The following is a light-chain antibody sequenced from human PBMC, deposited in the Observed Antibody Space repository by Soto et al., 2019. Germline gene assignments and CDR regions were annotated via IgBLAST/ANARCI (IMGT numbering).Light chain of an antibody. J-gene: IGKJ5*01. Sequence: EIVMTQSPCTLSVSPGERVTLSCRASQGVSTKLAWYQQKVGKAPRLLIYAASTMPTGISARFSGSGSGTEVSLTIISLRSADVSVYYYQQQINCPPITFGHGTQLDIK. CDR1: QGVSTK. V-gene: IGKV3-15*01. CDR2: AAS. CDR3: QQQINCPPIT.